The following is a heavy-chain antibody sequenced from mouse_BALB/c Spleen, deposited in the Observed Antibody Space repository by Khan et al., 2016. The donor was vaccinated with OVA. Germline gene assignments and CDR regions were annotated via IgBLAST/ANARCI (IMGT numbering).Heavy chain of an antibody. D-gene: IGHD1-1*01. Sequence: LVKTGASVKISCKASGYSLTGYYMHWVKQSHGKSLEWIGCISCYNGDTSYNQKFKGKATFTVDTSSSTAYMQFNSLTSEDSAVYDVEYGEYYGSSSFAYWGQGTLVTVSA. CDR1: GYSLTGYY. CDR3: EYGEYYGSSSFAY. CDR2: ISCYNGDT. J-gene: IGHJ3*01. V-gene: IGHV1S34*01.